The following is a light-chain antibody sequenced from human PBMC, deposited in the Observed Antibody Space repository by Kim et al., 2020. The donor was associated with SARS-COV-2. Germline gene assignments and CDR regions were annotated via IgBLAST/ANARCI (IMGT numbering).Light chain of an antibody. J-gene: IGLJ1*01. CDR3: GTWDSSLSAGV. CDR1: RSNIGNNY. CDR2: DNN. Sequence: GLKVPISGYGSRSNIGNNYVSWYQQLPGPAPKLLIYDNNKRPPGIPDRFSVSKSGTSATLGITGLQTGDEADYYCGTWDSSLSAGVFGTGTKVTVL. V-gene: IGLV1-51*01.